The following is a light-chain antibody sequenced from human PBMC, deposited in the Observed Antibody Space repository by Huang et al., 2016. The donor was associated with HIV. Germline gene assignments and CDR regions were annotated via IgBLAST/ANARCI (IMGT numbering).Light chain of an antibody. CDR3: HRRGNWPPGYT. CDR2: GAA. V-gene: IGKV3-11*01. Sequence: EIVLTQSPATLSLSPGERATLSCRASQSVSSYLAWYQHKPGQAPRLLIYGAANRDTGIPARFSGSGSGTGFTLTISSLEPEDLAVYYCHRRGNWPPGYTFGQGTRLEIK. CDR1: QSVSSY. J-gene: IGKJ2*01.